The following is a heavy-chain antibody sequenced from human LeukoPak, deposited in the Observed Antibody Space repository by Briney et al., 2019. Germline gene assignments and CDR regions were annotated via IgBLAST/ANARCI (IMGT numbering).Heavy chain of an antibody. D-gene: IGHD3-10*01. Sequence: GGSLRLSCAASGFTFSSYAMHWVRQAPGKGLEWVAVISYDGSNKYYADSVKGRFTISRDNSKNTLYLQMNSLRAEDTAVYYCAKTYYYGSGSYYNNWFDPWGQGTLVTVSS. CDR1: GFTFSSYA. J-gene: IGHJ5*02. CDR2: ISYDGSNK. V-gene: IGHV3-30*04. CDR3: AKTYYYGSGSYYNNWFDP.